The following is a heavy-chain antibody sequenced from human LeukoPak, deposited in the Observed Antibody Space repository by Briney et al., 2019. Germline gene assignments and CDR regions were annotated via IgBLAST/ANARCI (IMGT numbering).Heavy chain of an antibody. V-gene: IGHV1-18*01. CDR1: GYTFTSYA. CDR3: ARSTSSTRWFDP. Sequence: ASVKVSCKASGYTFTSYAMHWVRQAPGQRLEWMGWISTYNGNTNYAQKLQGRVTMTTDTSTTTAYMDLTSLRSDDTAVYYCARSTSSTRWFDPWGQGTLVTVSS. J-gene: IGHJ5*02. CDR2: ISTYNGNT. D-gene: IGHD2-2*01.